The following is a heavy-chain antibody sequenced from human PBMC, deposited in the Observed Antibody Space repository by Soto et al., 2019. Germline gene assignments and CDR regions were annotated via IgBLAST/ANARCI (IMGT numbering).Heavy chain of an antibody. D-gene: IGHD1-1*01. Sequence: SLRLSCASAGFTLGNYCMHWVRQAPGKGLVWVSRINDYGTTINYAESVEGRFIISRDDAKSEVYLQMNNLRAEDSAVYYCARGGLEPFDYWGQGALVTVSS. CDR3: ARGGLEPFDY. V-gene: IGHV3-74*01. J-gene: IGHJ4*02. CDR2: INDYGTTI. CDR1: GFTLGNYC.